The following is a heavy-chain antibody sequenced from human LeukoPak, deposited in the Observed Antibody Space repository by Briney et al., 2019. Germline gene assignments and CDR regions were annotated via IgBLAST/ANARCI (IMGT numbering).Heavy chain of an antibody. CDR2: INHSGST. Sequence: PSETLSLTCTVSGGSISSYYWSWIRQPPGKGLEWIGEINHSGSTNYNPSLKSQVTISVDTSKNQFSLKLSSVTAADTAVYYCARGDIAVAGPYYFDYWGQGTLVTVSS. D-gene: IGHD6-19*01. CDR3: ARGDIAVAGPYYFDY. CDR1: GGSISSYY. V-gene: IGHV4-34*01. J-gene: IGHJ4*02.